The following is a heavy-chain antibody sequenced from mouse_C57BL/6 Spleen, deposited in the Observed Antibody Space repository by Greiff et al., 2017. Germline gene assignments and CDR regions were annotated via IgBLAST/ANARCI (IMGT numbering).Heavy chain of an antibody. CDR3: ARDAGTENWFAY. J-gene: IGHJ3*01. CDR2: SRNKANDYTT. Sequence: EVQVVESGGGLVQSGRSLRLSCATSGFTFSDFYMEWVRQAPGKGLEWIAASRNKANDYTTEYSASVKGRFIVSRDTSQSILYLQMNALRAEDTAIYYCARDAGTENWFAYWGQGTLVTVSA. D-gene: IGHD3-3*01. CDR1: GFTFSDFY. V-gene: IGHV7-1*01.